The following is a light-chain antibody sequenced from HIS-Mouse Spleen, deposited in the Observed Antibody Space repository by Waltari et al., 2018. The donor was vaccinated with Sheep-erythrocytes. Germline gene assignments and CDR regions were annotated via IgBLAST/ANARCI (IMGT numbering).Light chain of an antibody. CDR1: QTLLQSNGYNY. V-gene: IGKV2-28*01. J-gene: IGKJ5*01. CDR3: MQALQTPIT. CDR2: LGS. Sequence: DIVMTQSPLSLPVTPGEPASISCRSSQTLLQSNGYNYLDLYLQQPVQSPQLLIYLGSNRESGVPDRFSGSGSGTDFTLKISRVEAEDVGVYYCMQALQTPITFGQGTRLEIK.